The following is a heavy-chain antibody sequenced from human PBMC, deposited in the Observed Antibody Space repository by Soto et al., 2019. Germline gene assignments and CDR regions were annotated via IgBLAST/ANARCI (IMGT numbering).Heavy chain of an antibody. CDR1: GGTFSSYA. V-gene: IGHV1-69*06. D-gene: IGHD3-3*01. CDR3: ASTPPTYYDFWSGYYFDY. CDR2: IIPIFGTA. Sequence: ASVKVSCKASGGTFSSYAISWVRQAPGQGLEWMGGIIPIFGTANYAQKFQGRVTITADKSTSTAYMELSSLRSEDTAVYYCASTPPTYYDFWSGYYFDYWGQGTLVTVSS. J-gene: IGHJ4*02.